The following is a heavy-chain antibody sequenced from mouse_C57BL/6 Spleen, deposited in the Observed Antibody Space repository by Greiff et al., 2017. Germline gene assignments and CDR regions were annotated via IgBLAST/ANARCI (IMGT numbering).Heavy chain of an antibody. CDR3: ARGRGYEAWFAY. CDR1: GYTFTSYW. V-gene: IGHV1-64*01. J-gene: IGHJ3*01. CDR2: IHPNSGST. Sequence: VQLQQPGAELVKPGASVKLSCKASGYTFTSYWMHWVKQRPGQGLEWIGMIHPNSGSTNYNEKFKSKATLPVDKSSSTAYMQLSSLTSEDSAVYYCARGRGYEAWFAYWGQGTLVTVSA. D-gene: IGHD2-2*01.